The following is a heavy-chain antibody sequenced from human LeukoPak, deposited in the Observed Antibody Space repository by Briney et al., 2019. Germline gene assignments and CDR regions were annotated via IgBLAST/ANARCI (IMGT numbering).Heavy chain of an antibody. CDR1: GYTFTGYY. V-gene: IGHV1-2*06. CDR2: INPNSGGT. J-gene: IGHJ4*02. CDR3: ARAPIYSSSFPGYDY. D-gene: IGHD6-6*01. Sequence: GASVKVSCKASGYTFTGYYMHWVRQAPGQGLEWMGRINPNSGGTNYAQKFQGRVTMTRDTSISTAYMELRRLRSDDTAVYYCARAPIYSSSFPGYDYWGQGTLVTVSS.